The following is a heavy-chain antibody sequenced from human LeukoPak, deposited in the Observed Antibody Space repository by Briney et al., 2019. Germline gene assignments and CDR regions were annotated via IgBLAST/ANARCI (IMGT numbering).Heavy chain of an antibody. J-gene: IGHJ4*02. CDR2: IDPSDSYT. V-gene: IGHV5-10-1*01. D-gene: IGHD1-26*01. Sequence: GESLQISCQGSGYSFTTYWISWVRQMPGKGLEWMGRIDPSDSYTDYSPSFQGHVSISVDKSISTAYLQWSSLKASDTAMYYCARRGRYSGSYYSLGYWGQGTLVTVSS. CDR3: ARRGRYSGSYYSLGY. CDR1: GYSFTTYW.